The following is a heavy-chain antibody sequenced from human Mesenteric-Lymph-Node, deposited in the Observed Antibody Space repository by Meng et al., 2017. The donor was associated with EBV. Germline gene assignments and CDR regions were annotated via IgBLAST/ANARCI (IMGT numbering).Heavy chain of an antibody. CDR2: ITGNGGNT. D-gene: IGHD3-9*01. V-gene: IGHV3-23*01. CDR3: ARLTDY. Sequence: EVRRLGSGGGWVQPGGSLRLSCAASGFTFSSHSMSWVRQAPGKGLEWVSAITGNGGNTYYADSVKGRFTISRDNSKNTVYLQMNSLRAEDTAVYYCARLTDYWGQGTLVTVSS. CDR1: GFTFSSHS. J-gene: IGHJ4*02.